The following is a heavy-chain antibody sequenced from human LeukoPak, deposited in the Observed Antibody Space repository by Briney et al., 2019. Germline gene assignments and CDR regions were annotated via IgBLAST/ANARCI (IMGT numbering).Heavy chain of an antibody. CDR3: ARREYRGGDCYLAPMDV. CDR1: GYSFTTYW. CDR2: ISPGDSDT. V-gene: IGHV5-51*01. D-gene: IGHD2-21*02. J-gene: IGHJ6*03. Sequence: GESLKISCKGSGYSFTTYWIGWVRQMPGKGLEWMGIISPGDSDTRYSPSFQGQVTISADKSISTAYLQWSSLKASDTATYYCARREYRGGDCYLAPMDVWGKGTTVTVSS.